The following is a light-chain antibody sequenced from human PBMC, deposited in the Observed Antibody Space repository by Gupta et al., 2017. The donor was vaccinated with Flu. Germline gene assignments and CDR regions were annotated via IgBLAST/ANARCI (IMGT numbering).Light chain of an antibody. V-gene: IGKV2-30*01. CDR1: QGLVYKDGITY. CDR2: KVS. Sequence: DVVMTQSPLSLPVALGLTASISCRSSQGLVYKDGITYLTWFHQRPGQSPRRLIYKVSNRDSGVPDRFSGSGSDTDFTLKISGVEAEDVGTYYCKQAKDWPFTFGHGTKVEIK. CDR3: KQAKDWPFT. J-gene: IGKJ3*01.